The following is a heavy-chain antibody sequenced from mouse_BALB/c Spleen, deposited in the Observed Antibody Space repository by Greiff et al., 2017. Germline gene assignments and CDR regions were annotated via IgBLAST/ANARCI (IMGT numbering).Heavy chain of an antibody. J-gene: IGHJ2*01. CDR2: ISSGGSYT. CDR3: ARHDGKGFDY. D-gene: IGHD2-3*01. Sequence: EVMLVESGGDLVKPGGSLKLSCAASGFTFSSYGMSWVRQTPDKRLEWVATISSGGSYTYYPDSVKGRFTISRDNAKNTLYLQMSSLKSEDTAMYYCARHDGKGFDYWGQGTTLTVSS. V-gene: IGHV5-6*01. CDR1: GFTFSSYG.